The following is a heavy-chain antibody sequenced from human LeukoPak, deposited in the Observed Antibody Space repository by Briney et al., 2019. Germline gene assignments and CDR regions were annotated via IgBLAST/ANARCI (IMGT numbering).Heavy chain of an antibody. CDR3: ARLGLSGIAARIDY. CDR1: GGSVSSSSYY. Sequence: SETLSLTXSVSGGSVSSSSYYWGWIRQPPGKGLQWIGNIYYSGNTYYNPSLKSRVTISVDTSENQFSLNLGSVTAADTAVYYCARLGLSGIAARIDYWGQGTLVTVSS. J-gene: IGHJ4*02. CDR2: IYYSGNT. D-gene: IGHD6-6*01. V-gene: IGHV4-39*01.